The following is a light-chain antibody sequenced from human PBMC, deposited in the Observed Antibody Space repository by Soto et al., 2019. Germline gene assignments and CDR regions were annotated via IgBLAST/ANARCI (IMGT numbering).Light chain of an antibody. CDR1: SSNIGTNS. J-gene: IGLJ1*01. V-gene: IGLV1-44*01. CDR3: AAWDDSLNGFYV. Sequence: QSLLTQPASASRTPGQMVTISYNGGSSNIGTNSVNWYQQLPGRAPKLLIYNNDLRPSGVPDRFSGSKSGTSASLAISGLQSEDEADYYCAAWDDSLNGFYVFGIGTKVTVL. CDR2: NND.